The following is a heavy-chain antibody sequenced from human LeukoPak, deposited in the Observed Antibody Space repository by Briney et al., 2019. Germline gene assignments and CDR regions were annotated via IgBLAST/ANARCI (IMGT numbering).Heavy chain of an antibody. V-gene: IGHV3-66*04. CDR2: IYSGGDT. CDR3: ARPWGTTLEMATMGYYGMDV. Sequence: HPGGSLRLSCAASGFTVSSKYMSWVRQAPGKGLEWVSVIYSGGDTYYADSVKGRFTISRDNSKNTLYLQMNSLRAEDTAVYYCARPWGTTLEMATMGYYGMDVWGQGTTVTVSS. CDR1: GFTVSSKY. D-gene: IGHD5-24*01. J-gene: IGHJ6*02.